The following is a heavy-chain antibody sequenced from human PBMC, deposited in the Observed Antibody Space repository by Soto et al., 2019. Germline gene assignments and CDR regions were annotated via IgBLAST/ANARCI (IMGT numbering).Heavy chain of an antibody. D-gene: IGHD6-13*01. Sequence: GGSLRLSCAASGFTFSSYAMHWVRQAPGKGLEWVAVISCNGGNKYYADSVKGRFTISRDNSKNTLYLQMNSLRAEDTAVYYCAKEGSEAAAAGWNWFDPWGQGTLVTVSS. J-gene: IGHJ5*02. CDR3: AKEGSEAAAAGWNWFDP. V-gene: IGHV3-30-3*01. CDR1: GFTFSSYA. CDR2: ISCNGGNK.